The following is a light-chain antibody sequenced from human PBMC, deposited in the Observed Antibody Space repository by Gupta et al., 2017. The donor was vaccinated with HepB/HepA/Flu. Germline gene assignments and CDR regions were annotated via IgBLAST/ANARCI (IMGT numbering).Light chain of an antibody. CDR2: DVS. J-gene: IGKJ4*01. CDR3: QQRDNWPLT. Sequence: EIVLTQSPATLSLSPGDTATLSCRASQSVGNYLAWYQQRPGQAPRPLIYDVSQRATGIPARFSGSVFGTDFTLTISSLEPEDFAIYYCQQRDNWPLTFGGGTKLDIK. CDR1: QSVGNY. V-gene: IGKV3-11*01.